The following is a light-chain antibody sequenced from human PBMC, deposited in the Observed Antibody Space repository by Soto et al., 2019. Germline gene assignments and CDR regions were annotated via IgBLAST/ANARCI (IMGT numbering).Light chain of an antibody. CDR2: EVS. CDR1: SSDVGAYKY. Sequence: QSALTQPPSASGSPGQSVTISCTGTSSDVGAYKYVSWYQQYPGKAPKLMIYEVSKRPSGVPDRFSGSKSGNTASLTVSGLQPADEADYYCSSYVGSNIWVFGGGTKLTVL. CDR3: SSYVGSNIWV. V-gene: IGLV2-8*01. J-gene: IGLJ3*02.